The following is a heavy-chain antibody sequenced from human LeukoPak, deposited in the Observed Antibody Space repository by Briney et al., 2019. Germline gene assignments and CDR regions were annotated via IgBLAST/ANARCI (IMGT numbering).Heavy chain of an antibody. CDR2: IYYSGST. V-gene: IGHV4-59*01. CDR3: ARVGSSWYALNYYYYGMDV. J-gene: IGHJ6*02. D-gene: IGHD6-13*01. CDR1: GGSISSYY. Sequence: SETLSLTCTVSGGSISSYYWSWIRQPPGKGLEWIGYIYYSGSTNYNPSLKSRVTISVDTSKNQFSLKLSSVTAADTAVYYCARVGSSWYALNYYYYGMDVWGQGTMVTVSS.